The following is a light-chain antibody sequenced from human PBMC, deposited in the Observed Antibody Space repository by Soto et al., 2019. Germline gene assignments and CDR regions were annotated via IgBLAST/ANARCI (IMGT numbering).Light chain of an antibody. J-gene: IGKJ2*02. V-gene: IGKV3-15*01. CDR2: YTS. Sequence: VLITSPAALSLSEGESATLPCRASQSGSSSYLGWYQQKPGQAPRLLIYYTSARATGVPARFSGSSCGPEFTLIISSLQSEDFAVYYCQQYNNWPPCTFRQGTKVDIK. CDR3: QQYNNWPPCT. CDR1: QSGSSSY.